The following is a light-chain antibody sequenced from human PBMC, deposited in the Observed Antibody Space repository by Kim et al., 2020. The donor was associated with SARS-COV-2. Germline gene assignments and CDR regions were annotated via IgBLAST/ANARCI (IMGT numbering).Light chain of an antibody. CDR1: SSDIGAYNY. CDR3: SSYTSSSTYV. CDR2: DVS. J-gene: IGLJ1*01. Sequence: QSITISCAGTSSDIGAYNYVSWYEQHPDKAPKLKIYDVSERPSGVSNRFSGAKSGNTASLTISGLQAEDEADYYCSSYTSSSTYVFGSGTKVTVL. V-gene: IGLV2-14*04.